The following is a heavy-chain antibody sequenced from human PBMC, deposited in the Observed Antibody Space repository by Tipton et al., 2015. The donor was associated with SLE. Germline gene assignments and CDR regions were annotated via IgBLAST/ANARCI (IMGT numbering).Heavy chain of an antibody. CDR3: ARSVWWLPPDYYYYMDV. Sequence: VQLVQSGPEVKKPGESLEISCKGSGYSFISYWIGWVRQMPGKGLEWMGIIYPGDSDTRYSPSFQGQVTISADKSISTAYLQWSSLKAPDTAMYYCARSVWWLPPDYYYYMDVWGKGTTVTVSS. J-gene: IGHJ6*03. CDR2: IYPGDSDT. CDR1: GYSFISYW. D-gene: IGHD5-12*01. V-gene: IGHV5-51*03.